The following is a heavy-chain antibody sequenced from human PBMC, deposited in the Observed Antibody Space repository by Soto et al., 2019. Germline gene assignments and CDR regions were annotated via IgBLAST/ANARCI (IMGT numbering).Heavy chain of an antibody. CDR2: MNPNSGNT. J-gene: IGHJ6*02. CDR1: GYTFTSYD. V-gene: IGHV1-8*01. Sequence: ASVKVSCKASGYTFTSYDINWVRQATGRRLEWMGWMNPNSGNTGYAQKFQGRVTMTRNTSISTAYMELSSLRSEDTAVYYCARWGGEPNYYYYGMDVWGQGTTVTVSS. D-gene: IGHD3-10*01. CDR3: ARWGGEPNYYYYGMDV.